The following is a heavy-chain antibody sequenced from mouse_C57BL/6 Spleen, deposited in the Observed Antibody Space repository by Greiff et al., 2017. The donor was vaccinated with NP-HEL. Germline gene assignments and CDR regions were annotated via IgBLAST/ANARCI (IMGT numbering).Heavy chain of an antibody. V-gene: IGHV1-54*01. Sequence: VQLQQSGAELVRPGTSVKVSCKASGYAFTNYLIEWVKQRPGQGLEWIGVINPGSGGTNYNEKFKGKATLTADKSSSTAYMQLRSLTSEDSAVYFCAKSREGIYYGNYGAFDVWGTGTTVTVSS. CDR2: INPGSGGT. CDR3: AKSREGIYYGNYGAFDV. D-gene: IGHD2-1*01. J-gene: IGHJ1*03. CDR1: GYAFTNYL.